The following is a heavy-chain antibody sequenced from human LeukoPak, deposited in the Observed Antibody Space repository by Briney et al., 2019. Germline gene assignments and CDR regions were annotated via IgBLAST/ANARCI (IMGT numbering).Heavy chain of an antibody. D-gene: IGHD3-22*01. CDR1: GFTFSSYA. Sequence: GGSLRLSCAASGFTFSSYAMSWVRQAPGKGLEWVSAISGSGGSTYYADSVKGRFTISRDNSKNTLYLQMNSLRAEDTAVYYCAKDYYYDSSGFLGFCDYWGQGTLVTVSS. V-gene: IGHV3-23*01. CDR2: ISGSGGST. CDR3: AKDYYYDSSGFLGFCDY. J-gene: IGHJ4*02.